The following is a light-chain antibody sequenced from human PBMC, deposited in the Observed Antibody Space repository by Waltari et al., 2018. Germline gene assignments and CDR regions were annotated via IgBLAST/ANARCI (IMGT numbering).Light chain of an antibody. J-gene: IGKJ2*01. V-gene: IGKV3-15*01. CDR2: GAS. CDR1: QSIGTS. Sequence: EIVMTQSPATLSVSPGERATLTCRASQSIGTSLSWFQRRPGRAPSHLIYGASTRATGIPARFSGSGSGTEFSLTISSLQSEDIAIYYCLQYSNWPYTFGQGTRLEI. CDR3: LQYSNWPYT.